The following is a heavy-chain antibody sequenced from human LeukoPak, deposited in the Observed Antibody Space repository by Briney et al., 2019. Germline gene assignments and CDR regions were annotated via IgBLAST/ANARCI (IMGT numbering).Heavy chain of an antibody. CDR2: IIPIFGTA. Sequence: SVKVSCKASGGTFSSYAISWVRQAPGQGLEWMGGIIPIFGTANYAQKFQGRVTITADESTSTAYMELSSLRSEDTAVYYCATFYGSGSPYLDYWGQGTLVTVSS. V-gene: IGHV1-69*13. CDR1: GGTFSSYA. CDR3: ATFYGSGSPYLDY. D-gene: IGHD3-10*01. J-gene: IGHJ4*02.